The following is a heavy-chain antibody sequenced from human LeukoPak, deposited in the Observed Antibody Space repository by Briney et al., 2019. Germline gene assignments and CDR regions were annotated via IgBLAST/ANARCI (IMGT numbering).Heavy chain of an antibody. CDR3: ARDKDYYDSSGYYDY. V-gene: IGHV3-33*01. CDR1: GFTFSSYG. D-gene: IGHD3-22*01. CDR2: IWYDGSNK. Sequence: PGRSLRLSCAAPGFTFSSYGMHWVRQAPGKGLEWVAVIWYDGSNKYYADSVKGRFTISRDNSKNTLYLQMNSLRAEDTAVYYCARDKDYYDSSGYYDYWGQGTLVTVSS. J-gene: IGHJ4*02.